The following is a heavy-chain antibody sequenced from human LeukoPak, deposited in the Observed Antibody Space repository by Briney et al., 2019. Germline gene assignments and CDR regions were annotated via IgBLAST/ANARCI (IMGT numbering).Heavy chain of an antibody. Sequence: GASVKVSCKASGYTFTSYDINWVRQATGQGLEWMGWMNPNSGNTGYAQKFQGRVTITRNTSISTAYMELSSLRSEDTAVYYCARGGYSYGFAWYFDLWGRGTLVTVSS. CDR2: MNPNSGNT. CDR1: GYTFTSYD. J-gene: IGHJ2*01. CDR3: ARGGYSYGFAWYFDL. V-gene: IGHV1-8*03. D-gene: IGHD5-18*01.